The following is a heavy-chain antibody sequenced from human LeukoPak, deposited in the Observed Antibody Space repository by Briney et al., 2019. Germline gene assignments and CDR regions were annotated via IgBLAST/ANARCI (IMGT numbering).Heavy chain of an antibody. V-gene: IGHV4-61*02. CDR2: IYTSGST. CDR3: AREGRIKMTTENWFDP. CDR1: GGSISSGSYY. D-gene: IGHD4-11*01. Sequence: SETLSLTCTVSGGSISSGSYYWSWIRQPAGKGLEWIGRIYTSGSTNYNPSLKSRVTISVDTSKNQFSLKLSSVTAADTAVYYCAREGRIKMTTENWFDPWGQGTLVTVSS. J-gene: IGHJ5*02.